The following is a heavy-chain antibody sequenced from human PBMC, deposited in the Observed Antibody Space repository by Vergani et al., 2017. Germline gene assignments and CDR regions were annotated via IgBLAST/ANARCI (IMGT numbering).Heavy chain of an antibody. Sequence: EVQLVQSGAEVKKTGESLKISGKGSGSSFTNSWIGWVRQMPGKGLEWLGIMYPGDSDTRYSPSFQGQVTISVEKSISTAYLQWSSLKASDTAMYYCARLLIRYSSGHDAFDIWGQGTMVTVSS. V-gene: IGHV5-51*01. CDR3: ARLLIRYSSGHDAFDI. D-gene: IGHD6-19*01. J-gene: IGHJ3*02. CDR1: GSSFTNSW. CDR2: MYPGDSDT.